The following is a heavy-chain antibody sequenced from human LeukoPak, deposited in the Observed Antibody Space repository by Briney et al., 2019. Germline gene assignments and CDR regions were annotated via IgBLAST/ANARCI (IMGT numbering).Heavy chain of an antibody. D-gene: IGHD6-19*01. CDR1: GFTFSSYA. V-gene: IGHV3-23*01. Sequence: GGSLRLSCAASGFTFSSYAMSWVRQAPGKGLEWVSAISGSGGSTYYADSVKGRFTISRDNSKNTLYLQMNSLRAEDTAVYYCAKGPSSSGWRCYFDYWGQGTLVTVSS. J-gene: IGHJ4*02. CDR3: AKGPSSSGWRCYFDY. CDR2: ISGSGGST.